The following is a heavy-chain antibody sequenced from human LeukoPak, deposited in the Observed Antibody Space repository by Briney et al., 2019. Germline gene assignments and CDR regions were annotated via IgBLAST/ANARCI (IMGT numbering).Heavy chain of an antibody. V-gene: IGHV4-4*07. D-gene: IGHD6-19*01. Sequence: SETLSLTCTVSGDSISTYYWGWIRQPARKRLECIGRIYTSGSTNYNPSLESRVTMSVDTPKNQFSLNLSSVTPPHTAVYYCARAISSGWFKNAFDIWGQGTMVTVSS. CDR3: ARAISSGWFKNAFDI. J-gene: IGHJ3*02. CDR1: GDSISTYY. CDR2: IYTSGST.